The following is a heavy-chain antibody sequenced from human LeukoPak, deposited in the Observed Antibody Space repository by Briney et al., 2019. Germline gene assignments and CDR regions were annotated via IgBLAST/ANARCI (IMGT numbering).Heavy chain of an antibody. Sequence: GGSLRLSCAASGFTFSSYAMHWVRQAPGKGLEWVAVTSYDGSNKYYADSVKGRFTISRDNSMNTLYLQMNSLRAEDTAVYYCARDTDYDILTGYYHFDYWGQGTLVTVSS. D-gene: IGHD3-9*01. CDR2: TSYDGSNK. CDR3: ARDTDYDILTGYYHFDY. V-gene: IGHV3-30*04. CDR1: GFTFSSYA. J-gene: IGHJ4*02.